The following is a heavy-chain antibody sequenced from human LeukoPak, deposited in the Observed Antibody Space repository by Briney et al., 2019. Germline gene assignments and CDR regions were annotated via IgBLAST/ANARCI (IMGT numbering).Heavy chain of an antibody. D-gene: IGHD2-2*01. V-gene: IGHV3-30*04. J-gene: IGHJ6*02. CDR3: ARDQSEYCSSTSCYARLGMDV. CDR1: GFTFSSYA. CDR2: ISYDGSNK. Sequence: GRSLRLSCAACGFTFSSYAMHWVRQAPGKGLEWVAVISYDGSNKYYADSVKGRFTISRDNSKNTLYLQMNSLRAEDTAVYYCARDQSEYCSSTSCYARLGMDVWGQGTTVTVSS.